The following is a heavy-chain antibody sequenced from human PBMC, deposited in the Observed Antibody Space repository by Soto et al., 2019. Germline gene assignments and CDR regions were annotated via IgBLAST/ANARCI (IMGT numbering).Heavy chain of an antibody. V-gene: IGHV1-69*13. D-gene: IGHD2-8*01. CDR3: ARDLGPYCTNGVCRDV. J-gene: IGHJ6*02. CDR1: GGTFSSYA. CDR2: IIPIFGTA. Sequence: SVKVFCKASGGTFSSYAISWVRQAPGQGLEWMGGIIPIFGTANYAQKFQGRVTITADESTSTAYMELSSLRSEDTAVYYCARDLGPYCTNGVCRDVWGQGTTVTVSS.